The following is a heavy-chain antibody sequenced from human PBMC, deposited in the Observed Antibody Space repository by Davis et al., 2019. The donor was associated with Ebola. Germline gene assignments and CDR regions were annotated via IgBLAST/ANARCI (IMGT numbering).Heavy chain of an antibody. D-gene: IGHD4-17*01. V-gene: IGHV4-34*01. Sequence: SETLSLTCAVYGGSFSGYYWSWIRQPPGKGLGWIGEINHSGSTNYNPSLKSRVTISVDTSKNQFSLKLSSVTAADTAVYYCASITVTTDYYYGLDVWGQGTTVTVSS. CDR2: INHSGST. CDR1: GGSFSGYY. CDR3: ASITVTTDYYYGLDV. J-gene: IGHJ6*02.